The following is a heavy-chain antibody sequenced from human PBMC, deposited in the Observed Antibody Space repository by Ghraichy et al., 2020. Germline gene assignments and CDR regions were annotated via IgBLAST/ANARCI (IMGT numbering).Heavy chain of an antibody. CDR3: ARRHNYGGRVYYEDY. J-gene: IGHJ4*02. CDR2: INYAGDTT. CDR1: GFTFSSHA. V-gene: IGHV3-23*01. Sequence: GGSLRLSCTVSGFTFSSHAMSWVRQAPGKGLEWVSAINYAGDTTYYGDSVKGRFTISRDNSKNTLYLQMNGLRAEDTALYYCARRHNYGGRVYYEDYWGQGTLVTVSS. D-gene: IGHD3-22*01.